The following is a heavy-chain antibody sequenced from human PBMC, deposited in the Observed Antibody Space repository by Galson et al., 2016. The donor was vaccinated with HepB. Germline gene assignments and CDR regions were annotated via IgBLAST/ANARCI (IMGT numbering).Heavy chain of an antibody. CDR1: GFSLSTSAVG. V-gene: IGHV4-61*08. J-gene: IGHJ4*02. CDR3: ARTGSGSDPGGY. Sequence: LVKPTQTLTLTCTFSGFSLSTSAVGVGWIRQPPGKGLEWIGYIHYTGSTKYNPSLKSRVSISVDTSKNQISLRLSSVTPADTAVYFCARTGSGSDPGGYWRQGTLVTVSS. D-gene: IGHD3-16*01. CDR2: IHYTGST.